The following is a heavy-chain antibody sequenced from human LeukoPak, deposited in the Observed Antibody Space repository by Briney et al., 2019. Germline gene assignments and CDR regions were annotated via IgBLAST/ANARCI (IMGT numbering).Heavy chain of an antibody. CDR3: VRQRKSHGNFDY. Sequence: GGSLRLSCAASGFTFSDHAMHWVRQAPGKGLEWVSAVGIAADTFYPGSVKGRFTISRENAKNSLYLQMNSLRVEDTAVYYCVRQRKSHGNFDYWGQGTLVTVSS. D-gene: IGHD1-26*01. CDR2: VGIAADT. J-gene: IGHJ4*02. V-gene: IGHV3-13*01. CDR1: GFTFSDHA.